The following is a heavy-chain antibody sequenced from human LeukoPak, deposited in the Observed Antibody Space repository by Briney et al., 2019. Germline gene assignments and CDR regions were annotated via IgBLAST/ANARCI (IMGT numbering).Heavy chain of an antibody. Sequence: GGSLRLSCAASGFTFSSYGMSWVRQAPGKGLEWVSAISGSGGSTYYADSVKGRFTISRDNSKNTLYLQMNSLRAGDTAVYYCAKVTYCSGGSCYEPDYFDYWGQGTLVTVSS. CDR2: ISGSGGST. V-gene: IGHV3-23*01. CDR1: GFTFSSYG. D-gene: IGHD2-15*01. CDR3: AKVTYCSGGSCYEPDYFDY. J-gene: IGHJ4*02.